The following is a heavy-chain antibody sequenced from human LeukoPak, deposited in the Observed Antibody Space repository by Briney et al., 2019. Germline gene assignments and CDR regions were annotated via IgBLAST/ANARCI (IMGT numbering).Heavy chain of an antibody. Sequence: SETLSLTCTVSGGSISSSSYFWGWIRQPPGKGLEWIGSIYYSGSTYYNPSLKSRVTISVDTSKNQFSLKLSSVTAADTAVYYCARLDYYYDFWSGYYKEGDYWGQGTLVTVSS. CDR1: GGSISSSSYF. CDR3: ARLDYYYDFWSGYYKEGDY. CDR2: IYYSGST. V-gene: IGHV4-39*07. J-gene: IGHJ4*02. D-gene: IGHD3-3*01.